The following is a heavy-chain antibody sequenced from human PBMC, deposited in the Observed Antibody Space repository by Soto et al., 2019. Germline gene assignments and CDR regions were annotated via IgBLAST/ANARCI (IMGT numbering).Heavy chain of an antibody. Sequence: HPGGSLRLSCAASGFIFSTYAMNWVRQAPGKGLEWVAIIWHDGNNKYYVDSVRGRFIISRDNSKNRLYLQMSSLRAEDTAVYYCASDLVGASESSGLDVWGQGNPVTVSS. CDR2: IWHDGNNK. D-gene: IGHD1-26*01. CDR1: GFIFSTYA. CDR3: ASDLVGASESSGLDV. J-gene: IGHJ6*02. V-gene: IGHV3-33*08.